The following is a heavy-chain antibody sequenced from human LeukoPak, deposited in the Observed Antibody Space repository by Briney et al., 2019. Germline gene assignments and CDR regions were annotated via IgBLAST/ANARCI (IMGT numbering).Heavy chain of an antibody. Sequence: ASVKVSCKASGYTLTGYYMHWVRQAPGQGLEWMGWINPNSGGTNYAQKFQGRVTMTRDTSISTAYMELSRLRSDDTAVYYCARSIAAAGSDDYWGQGTLVTVSS. V-gene: IGHV1-2*02. J-gene: IGHJ4*02. CDR1: GYTLTGYY. D-gene: IGHD6-13*01. CDR2: INPNSGGT. CDR3: ARSIAAAGSDDY.